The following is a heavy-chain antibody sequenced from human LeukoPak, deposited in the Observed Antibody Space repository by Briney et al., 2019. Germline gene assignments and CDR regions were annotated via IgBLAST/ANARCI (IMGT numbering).Heavy chain of an antibody. CDR1: GFTFSSYA. D-gene: IGHD3-10*01. V-gene: IGHV3-23*01. CDR2: ISGSGGST. CDR3: ARPREMYYYGSGSYIDY. Sequence: GGSLRLSCAASGFTFSSYAMSWVRQAPGKGLEWVSAISGSGGSTYYADSVKGRFTISRDNAKNSLYLQMNSLRAEDTAVYYCARPREMYYYGSGSYIDYWGQGTPVTVSS. J-gene: IGHJ4*02.